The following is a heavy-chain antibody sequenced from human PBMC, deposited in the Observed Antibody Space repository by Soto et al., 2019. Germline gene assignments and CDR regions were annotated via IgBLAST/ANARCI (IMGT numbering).Heavy chain of an antibody. CDR3: ARQGSYCSGGSCYSPYYGMDV. CDR1: GYSFTSYW. Sequence: PGESLKISXKGSGYSFTSYWIGWVRQMPGKGLEWMGIIYPGDSDTRYSPSFQGQVTISADKSISTAYLQWSSLKASDTAMYYCARQGSYCSGGSCYSPYYGMDVWGQGTTVTSP. J-gene: IGHJ6*02. V-gene: IGHV5-51*01. D-gene: IGHD2-15*01. CDR2: IYPGDSDT.